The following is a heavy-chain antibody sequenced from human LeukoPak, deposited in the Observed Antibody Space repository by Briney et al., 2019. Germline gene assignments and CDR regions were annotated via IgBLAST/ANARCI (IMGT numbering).Heavy chain of an antibody. Sequence: QPGGSLRLSCAASGFTFSSYVMSWVRQAPGKGVEWVSAISGSGGSTYYADSVKGRFTISRDNSKNTLYLQMNSLRAEDTAVYYCAQVSSRYPDYWGQGTLVTVSS. J-gene: IGHJ4*02. CDR2: ISGSGGST. CDR3: AQVSSRYPDY. CDR1: GFTFSSYV. V-gene: IGHV3-23*01. D-gene: IGHD6-13*01.